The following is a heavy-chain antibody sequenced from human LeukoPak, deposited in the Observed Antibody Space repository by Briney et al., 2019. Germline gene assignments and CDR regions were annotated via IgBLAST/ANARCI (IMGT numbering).Heavy chain of an antibody. D-gene: IGHD6-19*01. CDR1: GGSFSGYY. J-gene: IGHJ5*02. Sequence: TPSETLSLTCAVYGGSFSGYYWSWIRQSPGKGLEWIGEINHSGGTNYNPSLKSRGTISVDTSKNQFSLKLNSVTAADTAVYYCARRIAVAGTPPFDPWGQGTLVTVSS. CDR3: ARRIAVAGTPPFDP. CDR2: INHSGGT. V-gene: IGHV4-34*01.